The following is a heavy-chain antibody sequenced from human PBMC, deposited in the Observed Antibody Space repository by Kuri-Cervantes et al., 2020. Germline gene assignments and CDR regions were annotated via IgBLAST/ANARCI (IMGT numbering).Heavy chain of an antibody. D-gene: IGHD3-22*01. CDR2: INTNTGNP. J-gene: IGHJ4*02. Sequence: ASVKVSCKASGYTFTSYYMHWVRQAPGQGLEWMGWINTNTGNPTYAQGFTGRFVFSLDTSVSTAYLQIGSLKAEDTAVYYCATVYYYDSSGYYYFSYWGQGTLVTVSS. CDR1: GYTFTSYY. V-gene: IGHV7-4-1*01. CDR3: ATVYYYDSSGYYYFSY.